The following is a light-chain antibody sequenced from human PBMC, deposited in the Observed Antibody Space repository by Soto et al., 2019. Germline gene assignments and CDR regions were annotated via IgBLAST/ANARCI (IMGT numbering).Light chain of an antibody. Sequence: QSVLTQSPSASASLGASVKLTCTLSSGHSTYAIAWHQQQPEKGPRYLMKLDSDGSHSKGDGIPDRFSGSSSGAERYLTISSLQSEDEADYYCQTGATVPDWVFGGGTKLTVL. J-gene: IGLJ3*02. CDR3: QTGATVPDWV. CDR2: LDSDGSH. CDR1: SGHSTYA. V-gene: IGLV4-69*01.